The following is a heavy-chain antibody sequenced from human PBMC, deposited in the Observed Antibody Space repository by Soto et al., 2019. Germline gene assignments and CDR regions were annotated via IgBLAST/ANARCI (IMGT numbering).Heavy chain of an antibody. D-gene: IGHD3-3*01. CDR2: IIPIFGTA. CDR3: ASPRYDFWSGPHENTYYYYGMDV. Sequence: GASVKVSCKASGGTFSSYAISWVRRAPGQGLEWMGGIIPIFGTANYAQKFQGRVTITADESTSTAYMELSSLRSEDTAVYYCASPRYDFWSGPHENTYYYYGMDVWGQGTTVTVSS. J-gene: IGHJ6*02. V-gene: IGHV1-69*13. CDR1: GGTFSSYA.